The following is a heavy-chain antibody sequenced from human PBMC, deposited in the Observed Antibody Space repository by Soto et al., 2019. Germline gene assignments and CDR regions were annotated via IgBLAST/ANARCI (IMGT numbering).Heavy chain of an antibody. CDR2: ISGSGDNT. Sequence: GGSLRLSCAASGFTFSHFVMSWVRQAPGKGLEWVSSISGSGDNTFYADSVKGRFTISRDNSKSTVSLQINSLRAEDTAVYYCAKGIYYSGLPLGMDVWGQGTTVTVSS. D-gene: IGHD3-10*01. CDR3: AKGIYYSGLPLGMDV. J-gene: IGHJ6*02. CDR1: GFTFSHFV. V-gene: IGHV3-23*01.